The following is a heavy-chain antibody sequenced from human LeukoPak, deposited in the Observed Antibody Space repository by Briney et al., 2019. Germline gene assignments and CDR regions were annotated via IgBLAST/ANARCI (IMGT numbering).Heavy chain of an antibody. CDR1: GYSFSSYW. Sequence: GESLKISCKGSGYSFSSYWIGWVRQMPGKGLEWMGIIYPGDSDTRYSPPLQGQVSFSVDKSINTAYLQWSTLEASDTAMYYCARQDCYSANCYLEYWGQGTLVTVSS. V-gene: IGHV5-51*01. D-gene: IGHD2-2*01. J-gene: IGHJ4*02. CDR3: ARQDCYSANCYLEY. CDR2: IYPGDSDT.